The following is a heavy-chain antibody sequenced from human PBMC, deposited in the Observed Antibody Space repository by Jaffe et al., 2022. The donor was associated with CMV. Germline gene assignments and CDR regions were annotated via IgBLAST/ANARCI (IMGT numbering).Heavy chain of an antibody. Sequence: EVQLVESGGGLVKPGGSLRLSCAASGFTFSNAWMSWVRQAPGKGLEWVGRIKSKTDGGTTDYAAPVKGRFTISRDDSKNTLYLQMNSLKTEDTAVYYCTTVFPKFFVGATTDWYFDLWGRGTLVTVSS. D-gene: IGHD1-26*01. CDR1: GFTFSNAW. J-gene: IGHJ2*01. CDR2: IKSKTDGGTT. V-gene: IGHV3-15*01. CDR3: TTVFPKFFVGATTDWYFDL.